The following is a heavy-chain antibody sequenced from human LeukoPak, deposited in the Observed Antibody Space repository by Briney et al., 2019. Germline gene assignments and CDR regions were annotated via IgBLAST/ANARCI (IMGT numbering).Heavy chain of an antibody. CDR2: INHSGST. Sequence: PSETLSLTCAVYGGSFSGYYWSWLRQPPGKGLEWIGEINHSGSTNYNPSLKSRVTISVDTSKNQFSLKLSSVTAADTAVYYCARGGDSSGYYYVGYFQHWGQGTLVTVSS. J-gene: IGHJ1*01. V-gene: IGHV4-34*01. CDR1: GGSFSGYY. D-gene: IGHD3-22*01. CDR3: ARGGDSSGYYYVGYFQH.